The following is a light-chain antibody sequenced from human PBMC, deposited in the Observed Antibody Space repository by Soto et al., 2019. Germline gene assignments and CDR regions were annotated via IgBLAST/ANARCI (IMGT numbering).Light chain of an antibody. CDR1: LTIGDS. Sequence: DIQMTQSPSSLSASVGDRVTITCRASLTIGDSLSWFQQKAGKPPTLLIYGASALQSGVPARFSGSGSGTDFTLTISNMQREDFATYSCLQTYNLPRTFGQGTKVEFK. CDR3: LQTYNLPRT. CDR2: GAS. V-gene: IGKV1-39*01. J-gene: IGKJ1*01.